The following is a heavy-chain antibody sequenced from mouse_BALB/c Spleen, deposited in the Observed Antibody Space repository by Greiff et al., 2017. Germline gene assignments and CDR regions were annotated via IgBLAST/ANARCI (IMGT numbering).Heavy chain of an antibody. Sequence: VQLQQSGPELVKPGASVKMSCKASGYTFTSYVMHWVKQKPGQGLEWIGYINPYNDGTKYNEKFKGKATLTSDKSSSTAYMELSSLTSEDSAVYYCAIIYYDYGFAYWGQGTLVTVSA. CDR1: GYTFTSYV. CDR2: INPYNDGT. CDR3: AIIYYDYGFAY. V-gene: IGHV1-14*01. J-gene: IGHJ3*01. D-gene: IGHD2-4*01.